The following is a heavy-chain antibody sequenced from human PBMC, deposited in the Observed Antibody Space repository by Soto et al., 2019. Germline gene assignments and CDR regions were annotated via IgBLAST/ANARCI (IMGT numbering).Heavy chain of an antibody. CDR2: MSYDGSKE. V-gene: IGHV3-30*18. Sequence: QVQLVESGGGVVQPGRALRLSCAASGFIFSDYGMHWVRQAPGKGLEWVTLMSYDGSKEYYADSVQGRFTISRDNSKNTLYLHMNSLSAEDSAVYYCAKDGRTAAFDYWGQGTLVIVSS. CDR3: AKDGRTAAFDY. D-gene: IGHD6-13*01. CDR1: GFIFSDYG. J-gene: IGHJ4*02.